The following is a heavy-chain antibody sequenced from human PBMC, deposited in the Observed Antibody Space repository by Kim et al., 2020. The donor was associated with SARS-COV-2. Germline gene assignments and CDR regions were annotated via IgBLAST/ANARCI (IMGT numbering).Heavy chain of an antibody. CDR3: ARARGLWFGESMNWFDP. J-gene: IGHJ5*02. CDR1: GYTFTSYD. CDR2: MNPNSGNT. Sequence: ASVKVSCKASGYTFTSYDINWVRQATGQGLEWMGWMNPNSGNTGYAQKFQGRVTMTRNTSISTAYMELSSLRSEDTAVYYCARARGLWFGESMNWFDPWGQGTLVTVSS. V-gene: IGHV1-8*01. D-gene: IGHD3-10*01.